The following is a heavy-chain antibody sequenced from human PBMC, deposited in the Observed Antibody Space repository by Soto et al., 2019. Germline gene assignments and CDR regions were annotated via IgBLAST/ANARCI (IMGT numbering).Heavy chain of an antibody. D-gene: IGHD6-19*01. CDR1: GGSISSGDYY. CDR2: IYYSGST. Sequence: LSLTCTVSGGSISSGDYYWSWIRQPPGKGLEWIGYIYYSGSTYYNPSLKSRVTISVDTSKNQFSLKLSSVTAADTAVYYCARGEAWMVPNFDYWGQGTLVTVSS. J-gene: IGHJ4*02. CDR3: ARGEAWMVPNFDY. V-gene: IGHV4-30-4*01.